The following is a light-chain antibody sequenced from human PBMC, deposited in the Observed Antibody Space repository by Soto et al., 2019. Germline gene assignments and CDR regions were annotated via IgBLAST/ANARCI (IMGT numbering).Light chain of an antibody. CDR3: QQYNDWPLT. J-gene: IGKJ4*01. CDR2: GAS. Sequence: EIVMTQSPATLSVSPGERATLSCRASQSVNSNLAWYQQKPGQAPRLLIYGASTRATVIPVTFSGSGSGTEFTLSITSLHSEDVAVYYCQQYNDWPLTFGGGTKVEIK. CDR1: QSVNSN. V-gene: IGKV3-15*01.